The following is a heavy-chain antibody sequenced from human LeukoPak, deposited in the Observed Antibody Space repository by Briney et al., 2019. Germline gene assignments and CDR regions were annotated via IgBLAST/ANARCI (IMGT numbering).Heavy chain of an antibody. Sequence: SETLSLTCGVSGXSITSTNGWSWVRQPPGQGLEWIGEVSLSGLTNYNPSLSSRVIMALDTSKNHLSLHLTSVTAADTAVYYCSRENGAFSPFGYWGQGYLVTVLS. V-gene: IGHV4-4*02. D-gene: IGHD2-8*01. CDR3: SRENGAFSPFGY. CDR2: VSLSGLT. CDR1: GXSITSTNG. J-gene: IGHJ4*02.